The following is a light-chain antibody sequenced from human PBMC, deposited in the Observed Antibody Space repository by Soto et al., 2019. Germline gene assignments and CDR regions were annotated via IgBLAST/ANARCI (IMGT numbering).Light chain of an antibody. J-gene: IGLJ2*01. CDR2: GNN. Sequence: QPVLTQPPSVSGAPGQRVTISCTGSSSNIGAGYDIQWYQQLPGTAPKLLIFGNNNRPSGVPDRFSGSKSGTSASLAITGLQAEDEADYYCQSYDSSLSGSVFGGGTKVTVL. CDR1: SSNIGAGYD. V-gene: IGLV1-40*01. CDR3: QSYDSSLSGSV.